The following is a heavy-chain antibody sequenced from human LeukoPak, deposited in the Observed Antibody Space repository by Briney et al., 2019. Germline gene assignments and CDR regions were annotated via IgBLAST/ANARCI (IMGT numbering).Heavy chain of an antibody. J-gene: IGHJ4*02. V-gene: IGHV3-48*02. D-gene: IGHD2-2*01. CDR1: GFTFSSYS. CDR2: ISSSSSTI. Sequence: GGSLRLSCAASGFTFSSYSMNWVRQAPGKGLEWVSYISSSSSTIYYADSVKGRFTISRDNAKNSLYLQMNRLRDEDTAVYYCARSGWDCSSTSCYVGYYFDYWGQGTLVTVSS. CDR3: ARSGWDCSSTSCYVGYYFDY.